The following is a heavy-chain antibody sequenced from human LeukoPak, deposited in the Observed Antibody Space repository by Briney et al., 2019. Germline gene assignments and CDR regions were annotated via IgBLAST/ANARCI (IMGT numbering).Heavy chain of an antibody. CDR2: IYYSGST. CDR1: GGSISSSSYY. V-gene: IGHV4-39*07. CDR3: ARVSSGWYGMKWYFDY. J-gene: IGHJ4*02. D-gene: IGHD6-19*01. Sequence: TSSETLSLTCTVSGGSISSSSYYWGWIRQPPGKGLEWIGSIYYSGSTYYNPSLKSRVTISVDTSKNQFSLKLSSVTAADTAVYHCARVSSGWYGMKWYFDYWGQGTLVTVSS.